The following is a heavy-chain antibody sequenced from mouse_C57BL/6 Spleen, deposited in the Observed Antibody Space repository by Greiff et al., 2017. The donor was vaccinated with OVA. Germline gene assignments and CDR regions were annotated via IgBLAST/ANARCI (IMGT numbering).Heavy chain of an antibody. Sequence: DVKLVESGGGLVKPGGSLKLSCAASGFTFSSYAMSWVRQTPEKRLEWVATISDGGSYTYYPDNVKGRFTISRDNAKNNLYLQMSHLKSEDTAMYYCARDRTGGYYAMDYWGQGTSVTVSS. V-gene: IGHV5-4*01. J-gene: IGHJ4*01. CDR1: GFTFSSYA. D-gene: IGHD4-1*01. CDR2: ISDGGSYT. CDR3: ARDRTGGYYAMDY.